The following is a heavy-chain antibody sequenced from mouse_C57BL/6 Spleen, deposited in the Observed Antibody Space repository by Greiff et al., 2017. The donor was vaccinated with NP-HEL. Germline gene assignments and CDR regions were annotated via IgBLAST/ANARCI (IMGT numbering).Heavy chain of an antibody. D-gene: IGHD2-4*01. CDR1: GFTFSDYG. CDR3: ARQGDYDGGYYFDY. Sequence: EVKVVESGGGLVQPGGSLKLSCAASGFTFSDYGMAWVRQAPRKGPEWVAFISNLAYSIYYADTVTGRFTISRENAKNTLYLEMSSLRSEDTAMYYCARQGDYDGGYYFDYWGQGTTLTVSS. V-gene: IGHV5-15*01. J-gene: IGHJ2*01. CDR2: ISNLAYSI.